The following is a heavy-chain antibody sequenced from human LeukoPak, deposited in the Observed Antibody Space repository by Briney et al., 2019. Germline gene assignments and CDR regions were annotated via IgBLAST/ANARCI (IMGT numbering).Heavy chain of an antibody. D-gene: IGHD3-10*01. CDR1: GFTFSGHY. CDR3: VRGYRGFDH. V-gene: IGHV3-72*01. Sequence: GGSLRLSCAVSGFTFSGHYMDWVRQAPGKGLEWVARSRNKDHRHSTEYATSVKGRFIISRDDSRNSLDLQMNSLNSDDTALYYCVRGYRGFDHWGQGTMVTVSS. CDR2: SRNKDHRHST. J-gene: IGHJ4*02.